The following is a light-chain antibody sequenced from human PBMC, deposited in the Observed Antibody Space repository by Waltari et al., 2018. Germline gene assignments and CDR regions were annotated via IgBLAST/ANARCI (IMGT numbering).Light chain of an antibody. Sequence: QSALTQPASVSGSPGQSIAIPCTGTSSDVGAYDYVSWYQQHSGKAPKLIIFDVNYRPAGVSKRFSGSKSGNTASLTISWLQPEDEADYYCSSYLSTNTEVFGGGTKVTVL. V-gene: IGLV2-14*03. CDR3: SSYLSTNTEV. CDR1: SSDVGAYDY. CDR2: DVN. J-gene: IGLJ2*01.